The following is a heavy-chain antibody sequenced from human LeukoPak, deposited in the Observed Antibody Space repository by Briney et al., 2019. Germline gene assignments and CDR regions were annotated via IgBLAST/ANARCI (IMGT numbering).Heavy chain of an antibody. Sequence: GGSLRLSCAASGFTFSSYAMSWVRQAPGKGLEWVSAISGSGGSTYYADSVKGRFTISRDNSKNTLYLQMNSLRAEDTAVYYCAKEFLNPMPLQLWFDPWGQGTLVTVSS. J-gene: IGHJ5*02. D-gene: IGHD2-2*01. CDR2: ISGSGGST. V-gene: IGHV3-23*01. CDR3: AKEFLNPMPLQLWFDP. CDR1: GFTFSSYA.